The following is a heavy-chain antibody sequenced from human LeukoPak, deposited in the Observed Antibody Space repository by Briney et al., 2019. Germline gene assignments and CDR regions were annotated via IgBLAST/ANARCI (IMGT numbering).Heavy chain of an antibody. CDR1: GGSFSGYY. Sequence: PSETLSLTCAVYGGSFSGYYWSWSRQPPGKGLEWIGEINRSGSTNYNPSLKSRVTISVDTSKNQFSLKLSSVTAADTAVYYCARGGPIAAAPKSFDYWGQGTLVTVSS. D-gene: IGHD6-13*01. V-gene: IGHV4-34*01. J-gene: IGHJ4*02. CDR2: INRSGST. CDR3: ARGGPIAAAPKSFDY.